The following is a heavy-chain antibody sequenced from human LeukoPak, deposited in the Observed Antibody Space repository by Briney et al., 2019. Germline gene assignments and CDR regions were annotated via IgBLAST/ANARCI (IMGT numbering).Heavy chain of an antibody. CDR1: GGSFSGYY. CDR2: INHSGST. J-gene: IGHJ4*02. CDR3: ARDILTGPSDY. Sequence: PSETLSLTCAVYGGSFSGYYWSWIRQPPGKGLEWIGEINHSGSTNYNPSLKSQVTISVDTSKNQFSLKLSSVTAADTAVYYCARDILTGPSDYWGQGTLVTVSS. V-gene: IGHV4-34*01. D-gene: IGHD3-9*01.